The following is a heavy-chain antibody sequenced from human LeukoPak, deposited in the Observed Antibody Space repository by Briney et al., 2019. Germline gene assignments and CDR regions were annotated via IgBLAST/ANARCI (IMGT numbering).Heavy chain of an antibody. D-gene: IGHD3-3*01. J-gene: IGHJ4*02. CDR3: ASGYDFWSGYYGWYFDY. Sequence: GGSLRLSCAASGFTFSSYWMHWVRQAPGKGLVWVSRINSDGSSTSYADSVKGRFTISRDNAKNTLYLQMNSLRAEDTAVYYCASGYDFWSGYYGWYFDYWGQGTLVTVSS. V-gene: IGHV3-74*01. CDR2: INSDGSST. CDR1: GFTFSSYW.